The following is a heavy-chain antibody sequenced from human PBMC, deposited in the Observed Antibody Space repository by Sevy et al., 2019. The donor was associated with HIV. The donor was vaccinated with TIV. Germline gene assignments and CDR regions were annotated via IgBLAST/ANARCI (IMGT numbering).Heavy chain of an antibody. V-gene: IGHV4-30-4*01. J-gene: IGHJ4*02. D-gene: IGHD3-22*01. Sequence: SETLSLTCTVSGGSISSGDYYWSWIRQPPGKGLEWIGYIYYSGSTYYNPSLKSRVTISVDTSKNQFSRKLSSVTAADTAVYYCARSKPPSKKYYYDSSGYYYAGGYFDYWGQGTLVTVSS. CDR2: IYYSGST. CDR3: ARSKPPSKKYYYDSSGYYYAGGYFDY. CDR1: GGSISSGDYY.